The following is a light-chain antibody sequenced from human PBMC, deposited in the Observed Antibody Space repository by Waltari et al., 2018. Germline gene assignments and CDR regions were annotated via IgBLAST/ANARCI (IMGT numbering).Light chain of an antibody. CDR1: HRINIW. J-gene: IGKJ2*01. CDR3: QQFDTDVT. Sequence: IQVIQSPSTLSAAVGESVTISCRVSHRINIWLAWYQQKPGKAPKLLIKKASTLEDGVPSRFSGSGSGTEFTLTIKSLQPDDFGTYFCQQFDTDVTFGQGTKVEI. V-gene: IGKV1-5*01. CDR2: KAS.